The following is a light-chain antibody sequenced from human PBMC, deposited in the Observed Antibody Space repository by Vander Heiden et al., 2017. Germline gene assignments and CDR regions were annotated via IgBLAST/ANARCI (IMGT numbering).Light chain of an antibody. J-gene: IGKJ2*01. V-gene: IGKV1-5*01. CDR2: DAF. Sequence: DIQMTQSPSTLSASVGDRVTITCRASKNTADWVAWYQQKPGEATKLLIYDAFTLESGVPSRFSGSGSGKRFTITISSLQPDDFANYHWLQYNSLYTFGQGTKVEIK. CDR1: KNTADW. CDR3: LQYNSLYT.